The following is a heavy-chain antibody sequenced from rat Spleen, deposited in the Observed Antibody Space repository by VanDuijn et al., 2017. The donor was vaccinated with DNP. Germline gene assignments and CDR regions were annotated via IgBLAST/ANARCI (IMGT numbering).Heavy chain of an antibody. CDR1: GLTFSNYG. V-gene: IGHV5-19*01. J-gene: IGHJ2*01. CDR2: ISPSGGSS. Sequence: EVQLVESGGGLVQPGRSLKLSCAASGLTFSNYGMHWIRQAPTKGLEWVASISPSGGSSYYRDSVKGRVTISRDNAKTTLYLQMDSLRSEDTATYYCATNSFDYWGQGVMVTVSS. CDR3: ATNSFDY.